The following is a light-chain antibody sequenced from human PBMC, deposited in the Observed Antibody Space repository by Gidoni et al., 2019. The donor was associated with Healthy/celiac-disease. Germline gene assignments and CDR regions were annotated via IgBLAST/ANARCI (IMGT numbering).Light chain of an antibody. CDR2: EVS. CDR3: CSYAGSSTFHVV. V-gene: IGLV2-23*02. Sequence: QSALTQPASVSGSPGQSITISCTGTSSDVGSYNLVSWYQQHTGKAPKLMIYEVSKRPSGVSNRFSGSKSGNTASLTISGLQAEDEADYYCCSYAGSSTFHVVFGGGTKLTVL. J-gene: IGLJ2*01. CDR1: SSDVGSYNL.